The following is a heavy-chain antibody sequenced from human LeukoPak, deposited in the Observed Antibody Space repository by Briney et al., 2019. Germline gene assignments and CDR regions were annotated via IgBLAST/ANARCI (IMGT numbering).Heavy chain of an antibody. CDR3: AAVRYSYGLYYYYGMDV. CDR2: INHSGST. J-gene: IGHJ6*02. Sequence: SETLSLTCTVSGGSISSYYWSWIRQPPGKGLEWIGEINHSGSTNYNPSLKSRVTISVDTSKNQFSLKLSSVTAADTAVYYCAAVRYSYGLYYYYGMDVWGQGTTVTVSS. CDR1: GGSISSYY. D-gene: IGHD5-18*01. V-gene: IGHV4-34*01.